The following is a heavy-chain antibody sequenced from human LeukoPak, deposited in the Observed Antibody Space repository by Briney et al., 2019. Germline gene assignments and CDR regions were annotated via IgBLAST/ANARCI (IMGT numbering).Heavy chain of an antibody. J-gene: IGHJ4*02. CDR2: IYHSGST. CDR1: GGSISSSNW. V-gene: IGHV4-4*02. CDR3: ARAVDYYDSSVYFDY. Sequence: PSETLSLTCAVSGGSISSSNWWSWVRQPPGKGLEWIGEIYHSGSTNYNPSLKSRVTISVDKSKNQFSLKLSSVTAADTAVYYCARAVDYYDSSVYFDYWGQGTLVTVSS. D-gene: IGHD3-22*01.